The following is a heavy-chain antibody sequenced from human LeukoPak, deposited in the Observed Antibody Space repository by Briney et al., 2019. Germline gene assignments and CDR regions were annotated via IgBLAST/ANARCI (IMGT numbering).Heavy chain of an antibody. CDR1: GGSISSSSYY. CDR3: ARSSSGWYQDAFDI. J-gene: IGHJ3*02. Sequence: SETLSLTCTVSGGSISSSSYYWGWIRQPPGKGLEWIGSIYYSGSTYYNPSLKSRVTISVDTSKNQFSLKLSSVTAADTAVYYCARSSSGWYQDAFDIWGQGTMVIVSS. D-gene: IGHD6-19*01. CDR2: IYYSGST. V-gene: IGHV4-39*01.